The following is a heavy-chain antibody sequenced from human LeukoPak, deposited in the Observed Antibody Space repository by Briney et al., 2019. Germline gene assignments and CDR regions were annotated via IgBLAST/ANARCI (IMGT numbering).Heavy chain of an antibody. Sequence: GASVKVSCKASGYTFTDYYMHWVRQAPGQGLEWVGWTNPNSGGTDYAQKFQGRVTTTRDTSISTAYMELSRLRSDDTAVYYCATDYGDYESGYWGQGTLVTVSS. V-gene: IGHV1-2*02. J-gene: IGHJ4*02. D-gene: IGHD4-17*01. CDR2: TNPNSGGT. CDR1: GYTFTDYY. CDR3: ATDYGDYESGY.